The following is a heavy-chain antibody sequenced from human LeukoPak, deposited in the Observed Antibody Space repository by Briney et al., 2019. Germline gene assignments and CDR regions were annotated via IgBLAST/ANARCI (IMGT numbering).Heavy chain of an antibody. CDR2: IFTSGTLETSGST. CDR1: GGSISSYY. D-gene: IGHD3-22*01. J-gene: IGHJ4*02. V-gene: IGHV4-4*07. CDR3: ARGVLKTLIVS. Sequence: SETLSLTCTVSGGSISSYYWSWIRQPAGKGLEWIVRIFTSGTLETSGSTNYTPSLKSRVTMSVDTSKNQFSLKLSSVTAADTAVYYCARGVLKTLIVSWGQGTLVTVSS.